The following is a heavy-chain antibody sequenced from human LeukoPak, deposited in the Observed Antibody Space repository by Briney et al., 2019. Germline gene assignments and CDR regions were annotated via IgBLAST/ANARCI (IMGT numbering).Heavy chain of an antibody. CDR3: AREGYYGSGSPPSLYFDY. CDR1: GFTFRNYV. D-gene: IGHD3-10*01. J-gene: IGHJ4*02. CDR2: TSSDLNVK. V-gene: IGHV3-30-3*01. Sequence: QPGGSLRLSCAAPGFTFRNYVIHWVRQAPGKGLEWVAVTSSDLNVKLYADSVKGRFTISRDNSRSTLYLQMNSLRPEDTAIYYCAREGYYGSGSPPSLYFDYWGQGTLVTASS.